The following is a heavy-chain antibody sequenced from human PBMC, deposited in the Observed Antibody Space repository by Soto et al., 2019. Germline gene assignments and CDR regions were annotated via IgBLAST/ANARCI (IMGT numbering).Heavy chain of an antibody. J-gene: IGHJ4*02. V-gene: IGHV5-10-1*01. CDR3: ASFRWGHYYDSSGYSVY. D-gene: IGHD3-22*01. CDR1: GYSFTSYW. CDR2: IDPSDSYT. Sequence: GESLKISCKGSGYSFTSYWISWVRQMPGKGLEWMGRIDPSDSYTNYSPSFQGHVTISADKSISTAYLQWSSLKASDTAMYYCASFRWGHYYDSSGYSVYWGQGTLVTVSS.